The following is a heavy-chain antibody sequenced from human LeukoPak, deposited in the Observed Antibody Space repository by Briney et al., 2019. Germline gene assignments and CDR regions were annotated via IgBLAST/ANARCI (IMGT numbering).Heavy chain of an antibody. CDR2: IIPIFGTA. V-gene: IGHV1-69*06. D-gene: IGHD5-24*01. J-gene: IGHJ4*02. Sequence: SVKVSCKASGGTFSSYAISWVRQAPGQGLEWMGGIIPIFGTANYAQKFQGRVTITADKSTSTAYMELSSLRSEDTAVYYCARGAGGWLQVYYFDYWGQGTLVTVSS. CDR1: GGTFSSYA. CDR3: ARGAGGWLQVYYFDY.